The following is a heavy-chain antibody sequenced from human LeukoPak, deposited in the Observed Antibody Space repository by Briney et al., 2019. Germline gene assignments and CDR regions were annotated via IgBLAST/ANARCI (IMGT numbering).Heavy chain of an antibody. CDR3: ARAADNWNAYDY. CDR2: IYYSGST. CDR1: GGSISSYY. D-gene: IGHD1-20*01. V-gene: IGHV4-59*01. J-gene: IGHJ4*02. Sequence: PSETLSLTCTVSGGSISSYYWSWIRQPPGKGLKWIGYIYYSGSTNYNPSLKSRVTISVDTSKNQFSLKLSSVTAADTAVYYCARAADNWNAYDYWGQGTLVTVSS.